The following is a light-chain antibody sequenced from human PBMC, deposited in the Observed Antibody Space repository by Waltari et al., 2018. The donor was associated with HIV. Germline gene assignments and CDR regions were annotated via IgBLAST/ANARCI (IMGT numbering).Light chain of an antibody. CDR1: RLGNTY. CDR3: QAWDSSTGWV. J-gene: IGLJ3*02. Sequence: SFELTQPPSVSVSPGQTASIACSEDRLGNTYSYWYQQRPGQSPVLVIYQTTKRPSGIPERISGSRSGNTATLTISGTQDVDEADYYCQAWDSSTGWVFGGGTKLTVL. CDR2: QTT. V-gene: IGLV3-1*01.